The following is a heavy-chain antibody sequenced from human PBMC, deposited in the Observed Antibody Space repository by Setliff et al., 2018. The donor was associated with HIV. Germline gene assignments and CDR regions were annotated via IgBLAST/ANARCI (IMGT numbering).Heavy chain of an antibody. V-gene: IGHV3-48*01. J-gene: IGHJ3*02. CDR1: GFSFSSYA. CDR3: AKSGTYGSGSSYEYNWLDPWGAFDI. Sequence: GGSLRLSCTASGFSFSSYAMTWVRQAPGKGLDWVAHIGSSNHGIHYTASVQGRFTISRDDSNNVVHLQMNRLRAEDTAVYYCAKSGTYGSGSSYEYNWLDPWGAFDIWGQGTMVTVSS. CDR2: IGSSNHGI. D-gene: IGHD3-10*01.